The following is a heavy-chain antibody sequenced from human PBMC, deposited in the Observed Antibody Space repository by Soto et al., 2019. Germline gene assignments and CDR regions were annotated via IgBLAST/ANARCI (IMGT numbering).Heavy chain of an antibody. Sequence: QVQLVQSGAEVKKPGSSVKVSCKASGGTFSSYAISWVRQAPGQGLEWMGGIIPNSGGTNYAQKFQGRVTMTRDTSISTAYMELSRLRSDDTAVYYCARAGGTAYYYDSSGYDVRFDPWGQGTLVTVSS. J-gene: IGHJ5*02. CDR1: GGTFSSYA. CDR3: ARAGGTAYYYDSSGYDVRFDP. CDR2: IIPNSGGT. V-gene: IGHV1-2*02. D-gene: IGHD3-22*01.